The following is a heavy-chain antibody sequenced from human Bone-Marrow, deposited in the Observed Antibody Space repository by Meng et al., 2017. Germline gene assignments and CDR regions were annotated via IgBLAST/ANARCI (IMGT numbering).Heavy chain of an antibody. J-gene: IGHJ1*01. D-gene: IGHD4-23*01. Sequence: GESLKISCAASGFTFSSYSMNWVRQAPGKGLEWVSSISSSSSYIYYADSVKGRFTISRDNAKNSLYLQMNSLGAEDTAVYYCARGTQYGGNNWGQGTLVTVSS. CDR1: GFTFSSYS. CDR2: ISSSSSYI. CDR3: ARGTQYGGNN. V-gene: IGHV3-21*01.